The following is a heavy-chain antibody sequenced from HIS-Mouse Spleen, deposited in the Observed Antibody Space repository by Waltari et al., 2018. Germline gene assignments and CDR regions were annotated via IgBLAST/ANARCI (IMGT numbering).Heavy chain of an antibody. J-gene: IGHJ4*02. CDR1: GLTFSSYW. CDR2: RKQDGREK. D-gene: IGHD1-26*01. Sequence: EVQLVESGGGLVQPGGSLRLSCAASGLTFSSYWMSWVRQAPGKGLEWVAKRKQDGREKYYVDSVKGRFTISRDNAKNSLYLQMNSLRAEDTAVYYCAREGDSGSYFDYWGQGTLVTVSS. V-gene: IGHV3-7*01. CDR3: AREGDSGSYFDY.